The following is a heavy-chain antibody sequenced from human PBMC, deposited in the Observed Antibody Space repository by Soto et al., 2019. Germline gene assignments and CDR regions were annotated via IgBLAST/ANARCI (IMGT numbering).Heavy chain of an antibody. CDR2: INWNGGST. J-gene: IGHJ6*03. V-gene: IGHV3-20*01. Sequence: GGSLRLSCAASGFTFDDYGMSWVRQAPGKGLEWVSGINWNGGSTGYADSVKGRFTISRDNAKNSLYLQMNSLRAEDTALYHCARQGYSGYEASYYYYYMDVWGKGTTVTVSS. CDR3: ARQGYSGYEASYYYYYMDV. D-gene: IGHD5-12*01. CDR1: GFTFDDYG.